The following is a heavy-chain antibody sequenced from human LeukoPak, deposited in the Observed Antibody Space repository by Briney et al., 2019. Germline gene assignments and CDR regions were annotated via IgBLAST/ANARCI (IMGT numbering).Heavy chain of an antibody. CDR3: AIATPRHYGGPMGGNWFDP. CDR1: GYTFTSYG. CDR2: ISAYNGNT. V-gene: IGHV1-18*01. J-gene: IGHJ5*02. Sequence: ASVKVSCKASGYTFTSYGISWVRQAPGQGLEWMGWISAYNGNTNYAQKLQGRVTMTTDTSTSTAYMELRSLRSDDTAVYYCAIATPRHYGGPMGGNWFDPWGQGTLVTVSS. D-gene: IGHD4-23*01.